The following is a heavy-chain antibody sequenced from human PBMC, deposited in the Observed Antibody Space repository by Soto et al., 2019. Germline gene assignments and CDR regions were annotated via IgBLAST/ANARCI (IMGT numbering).Heavy chain of an antibody. CDR2: ISSSSSYI. J-gene: IGHJ4*02. V-gene: IGHV3-21*01. Sequence: LRLSGAASGFTFSRYSMNWVRQAPGKGLEWVSSISSSSSYIYYADSVKGRFTISRDNAKNSLYLQMNSLRAEDTAVYYCARDLGGYYRHFDYWGQGTLVTVSS. CDR3: ARDLGGYYRHFDY. D-gene: IGHD3-22*01. CDR1: GFTFSRYS.